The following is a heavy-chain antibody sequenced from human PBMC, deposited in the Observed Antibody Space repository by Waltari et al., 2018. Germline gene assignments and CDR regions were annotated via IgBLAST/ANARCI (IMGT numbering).Heavy chain of an antibody. D-gene: IGHD3-10*01. CDR2: IIPILGIA. CDR1: GGTFSSYT. Sequence: QVQLVQSGAEVKKPGSSVKVSCKASGGTFSSYTISWVRQAPGQGLEWMGRIIPILGIANYAQKFQGRVTITADKSTSTAYMELSSLRSEDTAVYYCAREGEIYYPHLDAFDIWGQGTMVTVSS. V-gene: IGHV1-69*08. J-gene: IGHJ3*02. CDR3: AREGEIYYPHLDAFDI.